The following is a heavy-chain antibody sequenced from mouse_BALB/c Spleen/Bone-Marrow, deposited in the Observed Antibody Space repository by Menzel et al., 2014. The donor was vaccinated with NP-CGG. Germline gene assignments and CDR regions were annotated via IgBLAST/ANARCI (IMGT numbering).Heavy chain of an antibody. CDR1: GYAFTDYN. D-gene: IGHD2-3*01. J-gene: IGHJ4*01. Sequence: EVQLQQSGPELVKPGASVKVSCKASGYAFTDYNIYWVKQRHGKSLEWIGYIDLYNGGTSYNQKFKGKATLTVDKSSSTAYMQLNSLTSEDSAVYYCARLGDGYYDALDYWGQGTSVTSSS. CDR3: ARLGDGYYDALDY. V-gene: IGHV1S135*01. CDR2: IDLYNGGT.